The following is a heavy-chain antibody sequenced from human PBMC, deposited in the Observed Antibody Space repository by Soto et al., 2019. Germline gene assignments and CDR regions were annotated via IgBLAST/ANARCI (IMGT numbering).Heavy chain of an antibody. CDR1: GFTFRSYA. J-gene: IGHJ4*02. CDR2: ISNNGDTA. D-gene: IGHD3-16*02. CDR3: AKSRVFIGAIVTLLDS. Sequence: EVQLLESGGGLVQPAGSLTLSCATSGFTFRSYAMVWVRQAAEKGLEWVASISNNGDTAYYADSVKGRFTISRGNSENTLYLQMNGLRADDTALYFCAKSRVFIGAIVTLLDSWGQGTQVTVSS. V-gene: IGHV3-23*01.